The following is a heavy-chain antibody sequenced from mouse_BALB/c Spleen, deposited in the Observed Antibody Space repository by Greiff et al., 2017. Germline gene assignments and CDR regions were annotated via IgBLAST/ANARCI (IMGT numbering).Heavy chain of an antibody. CDR2: ISYDGSN. V-gene: IGHV3-6*02. J-gene: IGHJ2*01. CDR3: AREGITTDHGYFDY. Sequence: EVQLQQSGPGLVKPSQSLSLTCSVTGYSITSGYYWNWIRQFPGNKLEWMGYISYDGSNNYNPSLKNRISITRDTSKNQFFLKLNSVTTEDTATYYCAREGITTDHGYFDYWGQGTTLTVSS. D-gene: IGHD1-2*01. CDR1: GYSITSGYY.